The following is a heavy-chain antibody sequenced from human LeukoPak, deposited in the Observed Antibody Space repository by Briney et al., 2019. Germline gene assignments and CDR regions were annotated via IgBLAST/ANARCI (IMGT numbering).Heavy chain of an antibody. CDR3: AKWGDYNILTGYYVPDY. V-gene: IGHV3-23*01. CDR1: GFTFTNYA. CDR2: ITGSDGSS. J-gene: IGHJ4*02. Sequence: GTSLRLSCVASGFTFTNYAMSWVRQAPGKGLEWVSAITGSDGSSYYADSVKGRFTISRDNSKNTLYLQVNSLRAEDTAVYYCAKWGDYNILTGYYVPDYWGQGTLVTVSS. D-gene: IGHD3-9*01.